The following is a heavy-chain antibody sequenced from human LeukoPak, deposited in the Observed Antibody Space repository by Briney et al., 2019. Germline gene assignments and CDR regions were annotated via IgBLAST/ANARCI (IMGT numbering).Heavy chain of an antibody. CDR3: TRAGKIKIAARPSYYYYMDV. J-gene: IGHJ6*03. CDR1: GFTFSTYW. CDR2: INSDGSST. D-gene: IGHD6-6*01. V-gene: IGHV3-74*01. Sequence: GGSLRLSCAASGFTFSTYWMHWVRQAPGKGLVWVSRINSDGSSTSYADSVKGRFTISRDNAKNTLYLQMNSLRAEDTAVYYCTRAGKIKIAARPSYYYYMDVWGKGTTVTVSS.